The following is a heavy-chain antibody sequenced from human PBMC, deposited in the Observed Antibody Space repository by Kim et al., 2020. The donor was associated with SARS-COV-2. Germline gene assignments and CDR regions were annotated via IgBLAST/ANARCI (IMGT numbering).Heavy chain of an antibody. V-gene: IGHV1-46*01. CDR1: GYTFTSYY. CDR2: INPSGGST. CDR3: ARAPPWFGELSTFDY. Sequence: ASVKVSCKASGYTFTSYYMHWVRQAPGQGLEWMGIINPSGGSTSYAQKFQGRVTMTRDTSTSTVYMELSSLRSEDTAVYYCARAPPWFGELSTFDYWGQGTLVTVSS. D-gene: IGHD3-10*01. J-gene: IGHJ4*02.